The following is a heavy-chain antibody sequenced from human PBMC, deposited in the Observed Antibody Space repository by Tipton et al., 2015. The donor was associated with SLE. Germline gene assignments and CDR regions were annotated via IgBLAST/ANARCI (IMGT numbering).Heavy chain of an antibody. CDR3: PRDVEFSPVSIFGLVP. V-gene: IGHV4-39*07. D-gene: IGHD3/OR15-3a*01. CDR1: GGSISGSNYY. CDR2: LFHTGST. Sequence: TLSLTCTVSGGSISGSNYYWAWIRQPPEKGLEWLGKLFHTGSTHYNPSLRNRVTISIDTSKNQFFLNLTTLTDADTAIYYFPRDVEFSPVSIFGLVPWGQGLQVTVSS. J-gene: IGHJ4*02.